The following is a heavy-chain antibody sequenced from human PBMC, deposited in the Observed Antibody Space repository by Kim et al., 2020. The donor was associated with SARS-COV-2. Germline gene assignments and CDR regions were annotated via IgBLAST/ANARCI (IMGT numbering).Heavy chain of an antibody. V-gene: IGHV3-13*04. CDR1: GFTFSSYD. CDR2: IGTAGDT. D-gene: IGHD6-13*01. J-gene: IGHJ6*02. Sequence: GGSLRLSCAASGFTFSSYDMHWVRQATGKGLEWVSAIGTAGDTYYPGSVKGRFTISRENAKNSLYLQMNSLRAGDTAVYYCARAINAAAGTGRGYYYYYYGMDVWGQGTTVTVSS. CDR3: ARAINAAAGTGRGYYYYYYGMDV.